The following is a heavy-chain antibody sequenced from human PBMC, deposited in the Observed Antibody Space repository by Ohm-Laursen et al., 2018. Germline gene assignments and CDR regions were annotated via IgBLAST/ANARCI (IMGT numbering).Heavy chain of an antibody. J-gene: IGHJ3*02. D-gene: IGHD3-22*01. V-gene: IGHV2-70*11. Sequence: TQTLTLTCTFSGFSLSTSGMCVSWIRQPPGKALEWLARIDWDDDKYYRTSLKTRLTISKDTSKNQVVLIMTNMDPVDTATYYCARILTTYYYDSSGSLGAFDIWGQGTMVTVSS. CDR3: ARILTTYYYDSSGSLGAFDI. CDR2: IDWDDDK. CDR1: GFSLSTSGMC.